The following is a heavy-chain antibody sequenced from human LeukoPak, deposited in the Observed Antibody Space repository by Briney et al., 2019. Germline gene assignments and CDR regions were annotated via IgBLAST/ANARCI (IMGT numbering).Heavy chain of an antibody. D-gene: IGHD1-1*01. CDR1: GYTFTGYY. Sequence: GASVKVSCKASGYTFTGYYMHWVRQAPGQGLEWMGWINPNSGGTNYAPKFQGGVAMTRDTSISTAYMELSRLRSDDTALYYCARHSLPGTTPFDYWGEGTLVTVSS. J-gene: IGHJ4*02. CDR2: INPNSGGT. CDR3: ARHSLPGTTPFDY. V-gene: IGHV1-2*02.